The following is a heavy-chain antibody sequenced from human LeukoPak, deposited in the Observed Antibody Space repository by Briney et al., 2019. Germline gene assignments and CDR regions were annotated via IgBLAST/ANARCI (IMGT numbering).Heavy chain of an antibody. D-gene: IGHD3-22*01. CDR1: GGSISSYY. CDR2: IYYSGGT. CDR3: ARQPPDTDSFDY. Sequence: IPSETLSLTCTVSGGSISSYYWSWIRQPPGKGLEWIGYIYYSGGTNYNPSLKSRVTISVDTSENQASLKLSSVTAADTAVYFCARQPPDTDSFDYWGQGTLVTVSS. J-gene: IGHJ4*02. V-gene: IGHV4-59*01.